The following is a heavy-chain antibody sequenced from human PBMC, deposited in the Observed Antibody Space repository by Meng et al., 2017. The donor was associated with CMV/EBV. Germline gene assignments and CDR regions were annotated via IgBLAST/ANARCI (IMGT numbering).Heavy chain of an antibody. J-gene: IGHJ4*02. Sequence: GGSLRLSCAASGFTFSSYWMHWVRQAPGKGLVWVSRINSDGSSSSYADSVKGRFTISRDNAKNTLYLQMNSLRAEDTAVYYCARDRPWEPLDYWGQGTLVTVSS. V-gene: IGHV3-74*01. D-gene: IGHD1-26*01. CDR2: INSDGSSS. CDR3: ARDRPWEPLDY. CDR1: GFTFSSYW.